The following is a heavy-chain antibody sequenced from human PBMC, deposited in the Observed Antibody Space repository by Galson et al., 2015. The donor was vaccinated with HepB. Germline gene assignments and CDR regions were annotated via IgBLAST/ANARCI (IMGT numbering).Heavy chain of an antibody. CDR2: INPNSGGT. D-gene: IGHD3-22*01. V-gene: IGHV1-2*02. CDR1: GYTFTGYY. Sequence: SVKVSCKASGYTFTGYYMHWVRQAPGQGLEWMGWINPNSGGTNYAQKFQGRVTMTRDTSISTAYMELSRLRSDDTAVYYCARRDYYDSSGYLPAYYMDVWGKGTTVTVSS. J-gene: IGHJ6*03. CDR3: ARRDYYDSSGYLPAYYMDV.